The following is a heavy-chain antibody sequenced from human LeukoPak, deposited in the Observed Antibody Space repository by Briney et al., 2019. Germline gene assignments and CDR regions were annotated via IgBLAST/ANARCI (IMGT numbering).Heavy chain of an antibody. CDR2: VYDTGDT. J-gene: IGHJ4*02. V-gene: IGHV4-59*08. Sequence: SETLSLTCTVSGTSITRTYWSWIRQPPGRGLESAGYVYDTGDTNYNPSLKSRVTMSLDTSKNQFSLTLSSVTAADTAIYYCARRGTSGNYQMLHFDSRGQGILVTVSS. CDR3: ARRGTSGNYQMLHFDS. CDR1: GTSITRTY. D-gene: IGHD1-7*01.